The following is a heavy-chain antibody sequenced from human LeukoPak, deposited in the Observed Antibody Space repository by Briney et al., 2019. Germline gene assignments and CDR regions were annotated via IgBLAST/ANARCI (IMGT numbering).Heavy chain of an antibody. V-gene: IGHV1-2*02. CDR1: GYTFTGYY. D-gene: IGHD5-12*01. J-gene: IGHJ3*02. CDR2: INPNSGGT. CDR3: ARVSVATITFGYAFDI. Sequence: ASVKVSCKASGYTFTGYYMHWVRQAPGQGLEWMGWINPNSGGTNYAQKFQGRVTMTRDTSISTAYMELRSLRSDDTAVYYCARVSVATITFGYAFDIWGQGTMVTVSS.